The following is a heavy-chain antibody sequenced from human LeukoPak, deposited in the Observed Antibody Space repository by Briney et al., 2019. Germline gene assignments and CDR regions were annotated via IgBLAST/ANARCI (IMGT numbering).Heavy chain of an antibody. J-gene: IGHJ4*02. D-gene: IGHD3-16*01. V-gene: IGHV4-61*01. CDR2: IYYSGST. CDR3: ARGLSQGFDY. Sequence: SQTLSLTCTVSGGSLSSGNYYWSWIRQPPGKGLEWIGYIYYSGSTNYNPSLKSRVTISVDTSKNQFSLKLSSVTAADTAVYYCARGLSQGFDYWGQGTLVTVSS. CDR1: GGSLSSGNYY.